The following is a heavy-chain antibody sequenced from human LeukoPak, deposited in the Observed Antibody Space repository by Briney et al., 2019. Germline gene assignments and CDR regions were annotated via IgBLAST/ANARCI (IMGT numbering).Heavy chain of an antibody. Sequence: SETLSLTCTVSGGSISDYYWTWIRQPPGKGLEWIGHIYYSGNTIYNPSLKSRVTISVDTSKNQFPLKLTSGTTADTAVYYCAGDGPNRNDEEDWFDPWGQGTPVTVSS. V-gene: IGHV4-59*01. CDR2: IYYSGNT. J-gene: IGHJ5*02. CDR3: AGDGPNRNDEEDWFDP. CDR1: GGSISDYY. D-gene: IGHD1-20*01.